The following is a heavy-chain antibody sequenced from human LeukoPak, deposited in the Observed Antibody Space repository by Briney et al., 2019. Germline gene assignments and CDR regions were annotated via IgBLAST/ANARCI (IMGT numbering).Heavy chain of an antibody. D-gene: IGHD3-9*01. V-gene: IGHV4-34*01. CDR2: INHSGST. J-gene: IGHJ4*02. CDR3: ARGLLRYFDWSIDY. Sequence: PSETLSLTCAVYGGSFSGYYWSWIRQPPGEGLEWIGEINHSGSTNYNPSLKSRVTISVDTSKNQFSLKLSSVTAADTAVYYCARGLLRYFDWSIDYWGQGTLVTVSS. CDR1: GGSFSGYY.